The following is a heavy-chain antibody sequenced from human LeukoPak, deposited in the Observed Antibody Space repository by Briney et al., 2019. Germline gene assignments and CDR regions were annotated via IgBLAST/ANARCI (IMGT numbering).Heavy chain of an antibody. J-gene: IGHJ3*02. CDR2: INHSGGT. Sequence: SETLSLTCAVYGGSFSGYYWSWIRQPPGKGLEWIGEINHSGGTNYNPSLKSRVTISVDTSKNQFSLKLSSVTAADTAVYYCARNGYLHSLDIWGQGTMVTVSS. CDR1: GGSFSGYY. CDR3: ARNGYLHSLDI. D-gene: IGHD5-24*01. V-gene: IGHV4-34*01.